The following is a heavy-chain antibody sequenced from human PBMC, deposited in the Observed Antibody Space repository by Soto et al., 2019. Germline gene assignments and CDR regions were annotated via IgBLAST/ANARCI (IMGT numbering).Heavy chain of an antibody. D-gene: IGHD2-15*01. Sequence: SETLSLTCAVYGGSFSGYYWSWIRQPPGKGLEWIGEINHSGSTNYNPSLKSRVTISVDTSKNQFSLKLSSVTAADTAVYYCARVVVVVPPYYYYGMDVWGQGTTVTVSS. CDR1: GGSFSGYY. CDR3: ARVVVVVPPYYYYGMDV. J-gene: IGHJ6*02. CDR2: INHSGST. V-gene: IGHV4-34*01.